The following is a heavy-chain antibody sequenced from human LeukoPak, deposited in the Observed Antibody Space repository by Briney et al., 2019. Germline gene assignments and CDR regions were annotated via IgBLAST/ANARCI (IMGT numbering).Heavy chain of an antibody. D-gene: IGHD3-22*01. J-gene: IGHJ4*02. Sequence: GGSLRLSCAASGFTFSNYGMHWVRQAPGKGLEWVTFIRYDGSIKYYADSVKGRFTISRDNAKNSLYLQMNSLRAEDTAVYYCARVSGSSGYYHLTWPYWGQGTLVTVSS. CDR3: ARVSGSSGYYHLTWPY. CDR1: GFTFSNYG. CDR2: IRYDGSIK. V-gene: IGHV3-30*02.